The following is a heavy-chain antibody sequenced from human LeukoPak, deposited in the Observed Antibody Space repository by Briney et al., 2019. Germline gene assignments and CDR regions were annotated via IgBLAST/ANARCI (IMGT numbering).Heavy chain of an antibody. CDR1: GFTFSSYEM. CDR2: IYPGGST. V-gene: IGHV4-4*02. Sequence: GSLRLSCAASGFTFSSYEMNWVRQPPGKGLEWIGEIYPGGSTNYNPSLKSRVTISVDKSKNQFSLKLSSVTAADTAVYYCASEADYWGQGTLVTVSS. J-gene: IGHJ4*02. CDR3: ASEADY.